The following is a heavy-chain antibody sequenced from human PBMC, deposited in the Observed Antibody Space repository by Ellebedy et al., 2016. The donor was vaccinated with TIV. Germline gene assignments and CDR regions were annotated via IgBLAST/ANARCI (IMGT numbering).Heavy chain of an antibody. CDR3: ARREGDSSGYYTVGAFDI. J-gene: IGHJ3*02. D-gene: IGHD3-22*01. CDR1: GYSFTSYW. CDR2: IYPGDSDT. Sequence: ESLKISCKGSGYSFTSYWIGWVRQMPGKGLEWMGIIYPGDSDTRYSPSFQGQVTISADKSISTAYLQWSSLKASDTAMYYCARREGDSSGYYTVGAFDIWGQGTMVTVSS. V-gene: IGHV5-51*01.